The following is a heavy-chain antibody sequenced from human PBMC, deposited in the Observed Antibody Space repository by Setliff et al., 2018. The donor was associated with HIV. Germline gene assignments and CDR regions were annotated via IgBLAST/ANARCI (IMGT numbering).Heavy chain of an antibody. Sequence: GASVKVSCKASGYNFTDYDINWVRQATGQGLEWMGWMNPNNGNTGYAEKFQGRVTMTRDTSISTAYMELRSLTSDDTAVYYCARGRYNSRIDVWGQGTTVTVSS. CDR3: ARGRYNSRIDV. CDR1: GYNFTDYD. V-gene: IGHV1-8*02. J-gene: IGHJ6*02. D-gene: IGHD5-18*01. CDR2: MNPNNGNT.